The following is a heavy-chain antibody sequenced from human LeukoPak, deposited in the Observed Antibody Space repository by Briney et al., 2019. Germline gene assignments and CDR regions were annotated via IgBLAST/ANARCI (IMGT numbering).Heavy chain of an antibody. V-gene: IGHV4-34*01. CDR2: INHSGST. Sequence: PSETLSLTCAVYGGSFSGYYWSWIRQPPGKGLEWIGEINHSGSTNYNPSLKSRVTISVDTSKNQFSLKLSSVTAADTAVYYCARGVDGGEEPERRWAYWFDPWGQGTLVTVSS. CDR3: ARGVDGGEEPERRWAYWFDP. J-gene: IGHJ5*02. CDR1: GGSFSGYY. D-gene: IGHD1-1*01.